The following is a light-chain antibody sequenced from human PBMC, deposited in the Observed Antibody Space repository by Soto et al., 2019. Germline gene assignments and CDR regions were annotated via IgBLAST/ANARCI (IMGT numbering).Light chain of an antibody. CDR2: DNN. Sequence: QSVLTQPPSVSAAPGQKVTISCSGSSSNIGKDFVSWFQQFPGTAPKLLIYDNNKRPSGIPDRFSGSKSGTSATLDITGLQTGDEVDYYCGTWDSALSVVVFGGGTKLTVL. CDR1: SSNIGKDF. V-gene: IGLV1-51*01. CDR3: GTWDSALSVVV. J-gene: IGLJ2*01.